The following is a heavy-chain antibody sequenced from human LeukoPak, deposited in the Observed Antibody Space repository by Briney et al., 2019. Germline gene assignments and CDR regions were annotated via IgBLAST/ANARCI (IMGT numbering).Heavy chain of an antibody. CDR1: GFTFSSYS. CDR3: ARSDDCDY. J-gene: IGHJ4*02. V-gene: IGHV3-21*01. Sequence: PGGSLRLSCAASGFTFSSYSMNWVRQAPGMGLEWVSSISVSGGYIYYADSLKGRFTVSRDNAKNSLYLQMNSLRAEDTAVYYCARSDDCDYWGQGALVTVSS. D-gene: IGHD2-21*01. CDR2: ISVSGGYI.